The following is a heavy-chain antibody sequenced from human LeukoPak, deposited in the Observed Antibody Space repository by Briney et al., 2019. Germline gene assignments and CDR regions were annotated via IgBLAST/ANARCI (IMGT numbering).Heavy chain of an antibody. Sequence: GGSLRLSCAASGFTFRNYGMSWVRQAPGKGLEWVSAISSSGDSTYYADSVKGRFTISRDNSKNTLYLQMNSLRAEDTAVYYCAKSSDYGDYYYYYYYMDVWGKGTTVTVSS. D-gene: IGHD4-17*01. CDR3: AKSSDYGDYYYYYYYMDV. CDR1: GFTFRNYG. J-gene: IGHJ6*03. V-gene: IGHV3-23*01. CDR2: ISSSGDST.